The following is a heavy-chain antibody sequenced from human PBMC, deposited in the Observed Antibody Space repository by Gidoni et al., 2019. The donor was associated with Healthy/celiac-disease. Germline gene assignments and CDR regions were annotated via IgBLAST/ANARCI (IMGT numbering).Heavy chain of an antibody. D-gene: IGHD2-2*01. Sequence: QVQLVESGGGVVQPGRSLRLSCAASGFTFSSYAMHWVRQAPGKGLEWVAVISYDGSNKYYADSEKGRFTISRDNSKNTLYLQMNSLRAEDTAVYYCARPVAQYQLLWYGMDVWGQGTTVTVSS. CDR2: ISYDGSNK. V-gene: IGHV3-30-3*01. J-gene: IGHJ6*02. CDR1: GFTFSSYA. CDR3: ARPVAQYQLLWYGMDV.